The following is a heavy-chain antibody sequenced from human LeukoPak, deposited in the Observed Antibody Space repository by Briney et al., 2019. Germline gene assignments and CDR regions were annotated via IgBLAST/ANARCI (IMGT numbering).Heavy chain of an antibody. V-gene: IGHV3-23*01. D-gene: IGHD5-18*01. Sequence: GGSLRLSCAASGVTFSSYDMRWVRQAQGKGREWVSAMSGSGGSTYYADSVKGRFIMTRDNSKNTLYLQINTLRADDTAVYYCAKGGEIQLWLSYFDYWGQGTLVTVS. J-gene: IGHJ4*02. CDR3: AKGGEIQLWLSYFDY. CDR1: GVTFSSYD. CDR2: MSGSGGST.